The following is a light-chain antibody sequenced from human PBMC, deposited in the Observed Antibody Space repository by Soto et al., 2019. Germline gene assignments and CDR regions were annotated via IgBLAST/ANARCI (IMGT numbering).Light chain of an antibody. CDR1: QSVSSSY. J-gene: IGKJ1*01. CDR2: GAS. V-gene: IGKV3-20*01. Sequence: DILLTQSPGTLSLSPGERATLSCRASQSVSSSYLAWYQQKPGQPPRLLIYGASSRATDIPDRFSGSGSGTDVTLTISRLEPEDFAVYYCQHFDGSLWTFGQGTKVEVK. CDR3: QHFDGSLWT.